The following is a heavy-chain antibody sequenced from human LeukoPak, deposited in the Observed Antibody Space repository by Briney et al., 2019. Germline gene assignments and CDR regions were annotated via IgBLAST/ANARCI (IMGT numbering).Heavy chain of an antibody. CDR3: ASGDANYYGSGSYSK. Sequence: GGSLRLSCAASGFTFSSYWMSWVRQAPGKGLEWVANIKQDGSEKYYVDSVKGRFTISRDNAKNPLYLQMNSLRAEDTAVYYCASGDANYYGSGSYSKWGQGTLVTVSS. D-gene: IGHD3-10*01. J-gene: IGHJ4*02. V-gene: IGHV3-7*01. CDR1: GFTFSSYW. CDR2: IKQDGSEK.